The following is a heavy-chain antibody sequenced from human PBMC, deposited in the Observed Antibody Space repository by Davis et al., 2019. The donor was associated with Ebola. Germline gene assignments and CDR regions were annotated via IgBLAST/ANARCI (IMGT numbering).Heavy chain of an antibody. CDR1: GDSVSSAG. D-gene: IGHD3/OR15-3a*01. J-gene: IGHJ4*02. Sequence: PSETLSLTCAISGDSVSSAGWNWIRQTPSRGLEWLGRTYYNSKWYNEYAVSVKSRISINPDTSKNQFSLQLNSVTPEDTAVYYCARLAWTPKGFDYWGQGTLVTVSS. V-gene: IGHV6-1*01. CDR2: TYYNSKWYN. CDR3: ARLAWTPKGFDY.